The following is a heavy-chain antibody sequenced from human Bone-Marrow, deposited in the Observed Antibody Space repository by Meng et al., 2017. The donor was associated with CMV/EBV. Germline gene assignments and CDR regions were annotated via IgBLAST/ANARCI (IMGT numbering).Heavy chain of an antibody. CDR3: ATYSGSGSYPYYFDS. D-gene: IGHD3-10*01. V-gene: IGHV1-69*05. CDR2: VVPIFERP. J-gene: IGHJ4*02. Sequence: SAGTFSNHAVSWVRQAAGQGLEWMGGVVPIFERPNYAQRFQGRLTITTDASTSTANMELRSLRSEDTAVYYCATYSGSGSYPYYFDSWGQGTLVTVSS. CDR1: AGTFSNHA.